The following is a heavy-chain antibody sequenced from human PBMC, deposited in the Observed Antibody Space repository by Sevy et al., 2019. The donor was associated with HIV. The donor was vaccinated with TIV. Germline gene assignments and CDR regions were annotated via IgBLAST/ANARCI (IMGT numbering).Heavy chain of an antibody. D-gene: IGHD2-8*01. J-gene: IGHJ4*02. CDR3: AREGCTRPHDY. CDR2: LSFGCGKI. Sequence: WGSLRLSCAASGFAFYDYSMSWIRQAPGKGLEWVATLSFGCGKINYADSVKGRFTISRVNSKNSFYLQMDNLRVEDTALYYCAREGCTRPHDYWGQGTRVTVSS. CDR1: GFAFYDYS. V-gene: IGHV3-23*01.